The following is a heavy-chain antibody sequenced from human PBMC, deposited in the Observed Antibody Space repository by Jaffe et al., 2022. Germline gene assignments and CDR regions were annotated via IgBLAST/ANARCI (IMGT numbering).Heavy chain of an antibody. Sequence: QVQLVQSGAEVKKPGASVKVSCKASGYTFTSYDINWVRQATGQGLEWMGWMNPNSGNTGYAQKFQGRVTMTRNTSISTAYMELSSLRSEDTAVYYCARGRGSRLCSGGSCYPGHYYYYYMDVWGKGTTVTVSS. V-gene: IGHV1-8*01. CDR1: GYTFTSYD. CDR3: ARGRGSRLCSGGSCYPGHYYYYYMDV. J-gene: IGHJ6*03. D-gene: IGHD2-15*01. CDR2: MNPNSGNT.